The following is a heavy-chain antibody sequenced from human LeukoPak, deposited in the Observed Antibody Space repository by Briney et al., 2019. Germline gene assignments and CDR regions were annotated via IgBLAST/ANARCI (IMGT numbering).Heavy chain of an antibody. CDR2: VWYDGGNK. V-gene: IGHV3-33*01. D-gene: IGHD6-19*01. CDR1: GFSFSSYG. Sequence: GRSLRLSCAASGFSFSSYGMHWVRQAPGKGLEWVATVWYDGGNKNYADSVKGRFTISRDNSKNTLYLQMNSLRDEDTAVYYCARDQNLYSSGWYQLYFDYWGQGTLVTVSS. J-gene: IGHJ4*02. CDR3: ARDQNLYSSGWYQLYFDY.